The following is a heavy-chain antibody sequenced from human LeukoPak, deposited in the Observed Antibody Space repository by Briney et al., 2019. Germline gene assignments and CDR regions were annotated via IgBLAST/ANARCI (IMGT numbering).Heavy chain of an antibody. D-gene: IGHD3-3*01. V-gene: IGHV1-2*02. CDR3: ARDQGYDFWSGYYLTPSTPNNWFDP. J-gene: IGHJ5*02. Sequence: ASVKVSCKASGYTFTGYYMHWVRQAPGQGLEWMGWINPNSGGTNYAQKFQGRVTMTRDTSISTAYMELSRLRSDDTAVYYCARDQGYDFWSGYYLTPSTPNNWFDPWGQGTLVTVSS. CDR2: INPNSGGT. CDR1: GYTFTGYY.